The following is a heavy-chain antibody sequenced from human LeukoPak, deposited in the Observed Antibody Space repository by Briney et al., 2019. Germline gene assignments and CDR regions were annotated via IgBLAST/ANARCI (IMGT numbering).Heavy chain of an antibody. CDR3: ATVPAYCVGGSCYGRWVDY. J-gene: IGHJ4*02. CDR1: GGSISSYY. D-gene: IGHD2-15*01. Sequence: TSSETLSLTCTVSGGSISSYYWSWIRQPPGKGLEWIGYIYSSGSTNYNPSLKSRVTISIDTSKNQFSLKLSSVTAAATAVYYSATVPAYCVGGSCYGRWVDYWGQGALVTVSS. CDR2: IYSSGST. V-gene: IGHV4-59*01.